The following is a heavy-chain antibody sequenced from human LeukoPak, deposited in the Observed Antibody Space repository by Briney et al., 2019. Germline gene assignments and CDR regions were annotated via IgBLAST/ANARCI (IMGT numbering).Heavy chain of an antibody. Sequence: GGSLRLSCAASGFTFSSYGTHWVRQAPGKGLEWVAVISYDGSNKYYADSVKGRFTISRDNSKNTLYLQMNSLRAEDTAVYYCAKDRYYYDSSGYADYWGQGTLVTVSS. J-gene: IGHJ4*02. CDR2: ISYDGSNK. CDR3: AKDRYYYDSSGYADY. D-gene: IGHD3-22*01. V-gene: IGHV3-30*18. CDR1: GFTFSSYG.